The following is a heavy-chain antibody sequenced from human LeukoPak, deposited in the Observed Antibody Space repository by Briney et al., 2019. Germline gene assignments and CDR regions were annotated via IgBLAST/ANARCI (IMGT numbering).Heavy chain of an antibody. J-gene: IGHJ4*02. CDR3: VKDMTGTTRGFDY. CDR2: ISSNGGST. CDR1: GFTFSSYA. V-gene: IGHV3-64D*06. D-gene: IGHD1-20*01. Sequence: GGSLRLSCSASGFTFSSYAMHWVRQAPGKELEYVSAISSNGGSTYYADSVKGRFTISRDNSKNTLYLQMSSLRAEDTAVYYCVKDMTGTTRGFDYWGQGTLVTVSS.